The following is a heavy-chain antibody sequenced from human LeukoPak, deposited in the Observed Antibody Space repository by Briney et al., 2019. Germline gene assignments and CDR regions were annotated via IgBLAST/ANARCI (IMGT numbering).Heavy chain of an antibody. CDR1: GGTFSSYA. Sequence: SVKVSCKASGGTFSSYAISWVRQAPGQGLEWMGGIIPIFCTANYAQKFQGRVTITADESTSTAYMELSSLRSEDTAVYYCARAPHYYGSGPYYFAYWGQGPRVTVSS. CDR3: ARAPHYYGSGPYYFAY. D-gene: IGHD3-10*01. V-gene: IGHV1-69*13. CDR2: IIPIFCTA. J-gene: IGHJ4*02.